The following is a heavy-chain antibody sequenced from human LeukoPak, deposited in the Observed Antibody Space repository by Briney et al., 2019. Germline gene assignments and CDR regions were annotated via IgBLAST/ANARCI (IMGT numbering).Heavy chain of an antibody. CDR1: GYSFTNYW. J-gene: IGHJ4*02. CDR3: ARPYSTSLRGGLNY. Sequence: GESLKISCKGSGYSFTNYWVGWVRQMPGKGLEWMGIIYPGDSDTRYSPSFQGQVTISADKSINTAYLQWSSLKASDTAMYYCARPYSTSLRGGLNYWGQGTLVTASS. CDR2: IYPGDSDT. D-gene: IGHD6-6*01. V-gene: IGHV5-51*01.